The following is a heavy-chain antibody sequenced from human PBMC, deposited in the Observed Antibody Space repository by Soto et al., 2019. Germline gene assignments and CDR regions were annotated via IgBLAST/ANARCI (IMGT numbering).Heavy chain of an antibody. CDR3: AGGTVVTPEDWFEH. CDR2: IIPIFGTA. D-gene: IGHD2-21*02. CDR1: GGTFSSYA. V-gene: IGHV1-69*01. Sequence: QVQLVQSGAEVKKPGSSVKVSCKASGGTFSSYAISWVRQAPGQGLEWMGGIIPIFGTAKYAQKFQGRVTITADESGSTAYMSLSSLGSEDTAVYYCAGGTVVTPEDWFEHWGQGTLVTVSS. J-gene: IGHJ5*02.